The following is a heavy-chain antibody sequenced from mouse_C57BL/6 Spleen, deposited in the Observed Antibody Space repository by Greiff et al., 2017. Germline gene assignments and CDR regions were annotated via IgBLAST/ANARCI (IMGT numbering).Heavy chain of an antibody. CDR2: IHPNSGST. D-gene: IGHD1-1*01. CDR3: ALYYYGSSYGGMDY. V-gene: IGHV1-64*01. J-gene: IGHJ4*01. CDR1: GYTFTSYW. Sequence: VQLQQPGAELVKPGASVKLSCKASGYTFTSYWMHWVKQRPGQGLEWIGMIHPNSGSTNYNEKFKSKATLTVDKSSSTAYMQLSSLTSEDSAVYYCALYYYGSSYGGMDYWGQGTSVTVSS.